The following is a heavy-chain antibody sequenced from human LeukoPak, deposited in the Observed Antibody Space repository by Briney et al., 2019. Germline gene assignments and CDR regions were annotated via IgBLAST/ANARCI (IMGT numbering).Heavy chain of an antibody. CDR2: IKQDGSEK. J-gene: IGHJ4*02. D-gene: IGHD6-13*01. CDR1: GFTFRSYW. V-gene: IGHV3-7*01. Sequence: PGGSLRLSCAASGFTFRSYWMSWVRQAPGKGLEWVANIKQDGSEKYYVDSVKGRFTISRDNAKNSLYLQMNSLRAEDTAVYYCARVLRQQLVDYWGQGTLVTVSS. CDR3: ARVLRQQLVDY.